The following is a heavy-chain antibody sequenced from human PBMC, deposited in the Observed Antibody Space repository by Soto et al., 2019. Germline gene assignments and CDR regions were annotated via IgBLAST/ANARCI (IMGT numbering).Heavy chain of an antibody. Sequence: QVQLQQWGAGLLKPSETLSLTCAVYGGSFSGYYWSWIRQPPGKGLEWIGEINHSGSTNYHPSLKGRVSISVDTSKNHFSLKLSSVTVADTAVYYCARGRRYGSGLNYFDYWGQGTLVTVSS. D-gene: IGHD3-10*01. CDR3: ARGRRYGSGLNYFDY. J-gene: IGHJ4*02. CDR1: GGSFSGYY. V-gene: IGHV4-34*01. CDR2: INHSGST.